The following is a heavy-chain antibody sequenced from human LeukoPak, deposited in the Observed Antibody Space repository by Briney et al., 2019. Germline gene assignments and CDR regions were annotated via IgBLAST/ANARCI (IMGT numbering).Heavy chain of an antibody. CDR3: ARDNPDYGDYVGFDY. D-gene: IGHD4-17*01. Sequence: GGSLRLSCAASGFTFSSCAMSWVRQAPGKGLEWVSAIVGSGSSTYYADSVKGRFTISRDNSKNTLYLQMNSLRAEDTAVYYCARDNPDYGDYVGFDYWGQGTLVTVSS. V-gene: IGHV3-23*01. CDR2: IVGSGSST. CDR1: GFTFSSCA. J-gene: IGHJ4*02.